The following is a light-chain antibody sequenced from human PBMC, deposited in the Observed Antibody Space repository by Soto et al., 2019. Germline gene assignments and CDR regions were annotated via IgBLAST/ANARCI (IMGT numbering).Light chain of an antibody. J-gene: IGLJ2*01. CDR3: GTWDNSLSAGV. Sequence: QSVLTQPPSVSAAPGQKVTISCSGSSSNIGKNPVSWYQQLPGTAPKLLIYDSSERPSGTPDRFSGSKSGTSATLGITGLQTGDEAGYYCGTWDNSLSAGVFGGGTQLTVL. V-gene: IGLV1-51*01. CDR2: DSS. CDR1: SSNIGKNP.